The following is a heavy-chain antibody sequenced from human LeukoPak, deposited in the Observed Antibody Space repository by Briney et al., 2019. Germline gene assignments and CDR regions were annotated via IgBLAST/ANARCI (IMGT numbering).Heavy chain of an antibody. CDR3: ARDRHSGWYFDY. Sequence: PGGSLRLSCAASGFTFSSYAMHWVRQAPGKGLEWVAVISYDGSNKYYADSVKGRFTISRDNSKNTLYLQMDSLRAEDTAVYYCARDRHSGWYFDYWGQGTLVTVSS. J-gene: IGHJ4*02. D-gene: IGHD6-19*01. CDR1: GFTFSSYA. CDR2: ISYDGSNK. V-gene: IGHV3-30*04.